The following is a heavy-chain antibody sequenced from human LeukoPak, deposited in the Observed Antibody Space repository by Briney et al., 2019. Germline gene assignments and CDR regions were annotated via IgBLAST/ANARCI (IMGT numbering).Heavy chain of an antibody. CDR2: ISGSGSST. Sequence: GGSLRLSCAASGFTFSSYAMSWVRQAPGKGLEWVSAISGSGSSTYYADSVKGRFTISRDNSKNTLYLQMNSLRAEDTAVYYCAKGEKDYDILAGYYNPPPHFDYWGQGTLVTVSS. CDR1: GFTFSSYA. J-gene: IGHJ4*02. CDR3: AKGEKDYDILAGYYNPPPHFDY. V-gene: IGHV3-23*01. D-gene: IGHD3-9*01.